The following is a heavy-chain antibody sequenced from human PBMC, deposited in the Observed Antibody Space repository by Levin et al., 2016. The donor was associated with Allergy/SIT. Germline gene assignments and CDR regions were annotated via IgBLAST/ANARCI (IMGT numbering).Heavy chain of an antibody. CDR3: ARAFKDSNLYYFDC. Sequence: GKSLKISCAASGFTFSNNGMHWVRQAPGKGLEWVAVIWYDASAQYYADSVRGRFTISRDNSKNTLYLQMNSLRAEDTAMYYCARAFKDSNLYYFDCWGQGTLVTVSS. D-gene: IGHD4-11*01. J-gene: IGHJ4*02. V-gene: IGHV3-33*01. CDR2: IWYDASAQ. CDR1: GFTFSNNG.